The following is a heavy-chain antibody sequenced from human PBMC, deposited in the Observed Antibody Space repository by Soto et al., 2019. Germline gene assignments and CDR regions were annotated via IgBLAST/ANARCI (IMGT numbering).Heavy chain of an antibody. V-gene: IGHV1-18*01. CDR1: GYTFYRYG. Sequence: QVQLVQSGAEVKKAGASVKVSCKASGYTFYRYGITWVRQAPGQVLEWMGWINPSNDNTNYAQKLRGRVTMTTDASTSTAHMELRSLKSDDTAVYYCARDTQQDSNGYYLEWFDPWGQGTLVTVSS. J-gene: IGHJ5*02. CDR3: ARDTQQDSNGYYLEWFDP. CDR2: INPSNDNT. D-gene: IGHD3-22*01.